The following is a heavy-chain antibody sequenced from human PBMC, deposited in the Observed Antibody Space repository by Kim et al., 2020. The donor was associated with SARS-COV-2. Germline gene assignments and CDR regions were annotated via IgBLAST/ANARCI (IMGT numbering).Heavy chain of an antibody. CDR3: ARDGRYDSSGPFDY. J-gene: IGHJ4*02. Sequence: DTVKGRITISRDNAKNTLYLQMNSLRAEDTAVYYCARDGRYDSSGPFDYWGQGTLVTVSS. V-gene: IGHV3-74*01. D-gene: IGHD3-22*01.